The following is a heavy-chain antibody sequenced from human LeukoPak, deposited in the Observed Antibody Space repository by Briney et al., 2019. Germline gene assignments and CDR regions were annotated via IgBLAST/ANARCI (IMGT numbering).Heavy chain of an antibody. D-gene: IGHD3-10*01. J-gene: IGHJ4*02. CDR3: ARGKEVITMLRGLKPGYYFDY. V-gene: IGHV3-23*01. CDR1: GFTLSSYA. CDR2: ISDTGNT. Sequence: GGSLRLSCAASGFTLSSYAMSWVRQAPGKGLEWVSAISDTGNTYHADSVKGRFTISRDSSKNTLFLQMNRLRPEDAAVYYCARGKEVITMLRGLKPGYYFDYWGQGTLVTVSS.